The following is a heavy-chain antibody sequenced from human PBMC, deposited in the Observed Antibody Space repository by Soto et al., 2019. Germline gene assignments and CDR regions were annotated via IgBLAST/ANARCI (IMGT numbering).Heavy chain of an antibody. CDR2: IYATGNT. D-gene: IGHD1-1*01. CDR3: VRDGTKTLRDWFDP. Sequence: SETLSLTCTASGASICGFYWSWIRKSAGKGLEWIGRIYATGNTDYNPSPKSRVMMSVDTSKKQFSLKLRSGTAADTAVYYCVRDGTKTLRDWFDPWGQGISFTVSS. CDR1: GASICGFY. V-gene: IGHV4-4*07. J-gene: IGHJ5*02.